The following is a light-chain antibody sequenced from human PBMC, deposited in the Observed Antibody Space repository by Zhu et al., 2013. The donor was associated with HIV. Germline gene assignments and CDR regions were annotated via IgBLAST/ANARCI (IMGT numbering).Light chain of an antibody. Sequence: QSALTQPASVSGSPGQSIAISCTGTSSDVGGYNYVSWYQHYPGKAPKLIISEVSNRPSGVSDRFSGSKSGNTASLTVSGLRAEDEADYYCSSYTSRNTLVFGGGTKLTV. V-gene: IGLV2-14*01. CDR1: SSDVGGYNY. CDR3: SSYTSRNTLV. CDR2: EVS. J-gene: IGLJ2*01.